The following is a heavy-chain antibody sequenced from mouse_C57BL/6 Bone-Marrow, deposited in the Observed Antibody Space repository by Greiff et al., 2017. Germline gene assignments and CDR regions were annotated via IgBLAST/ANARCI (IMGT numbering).Heavy chain of an antibody. Sequence: EVMLVESGGGLVKPGGSLKLSCAASGFTFSSYAMSWVRQTPEKRLEWVATISDGGSYTYYPDNVKGRFTISRDNAKNNLYLQMSHLKSEDTAMYYCAREDGTDYFDYWGQGTTLTVSS. V-gene: IGHV5-4*01. CDR1: GFTFSSYA. CDR2: ISDGGSYT. D-gene: IGHD4-1*01. J-gene: IGHJ2*01. CDR3: AREDGTDYFDY.